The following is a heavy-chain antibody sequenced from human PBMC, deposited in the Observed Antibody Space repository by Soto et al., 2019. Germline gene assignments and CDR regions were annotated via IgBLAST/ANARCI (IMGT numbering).Heavy chain of an antibody. J-gene: IGHJ6*04. CDR2: IYYSVST. V-gene: IGHV4-31*03. CDR1: CGSISSGGYY. CDR3: ARWKVFSSRPYGMEG. Sequence: SETLSLTCTVSCGSISSGGYYCSWIRQHAGKGLEWIGYIYYSVSTYYNPSLKSRVTISVDTSKNQFSLKLSSVTAADTAVYYCARWKVFSSRPYGMEGWGKGTKVTVSS. D-gene: IGHD6-13*01.